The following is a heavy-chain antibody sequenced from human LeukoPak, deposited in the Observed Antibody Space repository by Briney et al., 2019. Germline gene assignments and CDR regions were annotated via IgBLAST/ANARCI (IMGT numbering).Heavy chain of an antibody. J-gene: IGHJ4*02. CDR1: GYTFTSYG. Sequence: ASVKVSCKASGYTFTSYGISWVRQAPGQGLEWMGWISAYNGNTNYTQKLQGRVTMTTDTSTSTAYMELRSLRSDDTAVYYCARDRSGSYPYYFDYWGQGTLVTVSS. V-gene: IGHV1-18*01. CDR2: ISAYNGNT. D-gene: IGHD1-26*01. CDR3: ARDRSGSYPYYFDY.